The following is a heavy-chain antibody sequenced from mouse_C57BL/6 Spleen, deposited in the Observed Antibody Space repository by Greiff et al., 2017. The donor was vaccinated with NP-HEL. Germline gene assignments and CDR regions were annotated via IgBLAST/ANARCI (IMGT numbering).Heavy chain of an antibody. CDR3: AREIYYDYDDGAWFAY. Sequence: VQLVESGAELAKPGASVKLSCKASGYTFTSYWMHWVKQRPGQGLEWIGYINPSSGYTKYNQKFKDKATLTADKSSSTAYMQLSSLTYEDSAVYYCAREIYYDYDDGAWFAYWGQGTLVTVSA. D-gene: IGHD2-4*01. V-gene: IGHV1-7*01. J-gene: IGHJ3*01. CDR2: INPSSGYT. CDR1: GYTFTSYW.